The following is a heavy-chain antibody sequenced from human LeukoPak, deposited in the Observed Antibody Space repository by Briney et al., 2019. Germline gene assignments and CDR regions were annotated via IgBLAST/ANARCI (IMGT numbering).Heavy chain of an antibody. Sequence: GGSLRLSCAASGFTFSSYWMHWVRQAPGRGLVWVSRINSDGSNTKYADSVKGRFTISTDNAKNTLYLQMNSLRAEDTAVYYCARATPHDSLDYWGQGTLVTVSS. CDR2: INSDGSNT. CDR1: GFTFSSYW. D-gene: IGHD2-21*02. V-gene: IGHV3-74*03. CDR3: ARATPHDSLDY. J-gene: IGHJ4*02.